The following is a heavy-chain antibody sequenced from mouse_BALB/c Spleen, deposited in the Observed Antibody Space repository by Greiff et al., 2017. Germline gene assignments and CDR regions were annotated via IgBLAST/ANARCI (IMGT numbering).Heavy chain of an antibody. Sequence: EVQLVESGGGLVQPGGSLKLSCAASGFTFSSYTMSWVRQTPEKRLEWVAYISNGGGSTYYPDTVKGRFTISRDNAKNTLYLHMSSLKSEDTAMYYCARHSMDYWGQGTSVTVSS. V-gene: IGHV5-12-2*01. CDR1: GFTFSSYT. CDR2: ISNGGGST. CDR3: ARHSMDY. J-gene: IGHJ4*01.